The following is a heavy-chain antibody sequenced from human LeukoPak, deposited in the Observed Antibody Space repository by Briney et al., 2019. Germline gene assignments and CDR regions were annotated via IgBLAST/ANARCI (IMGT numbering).Heavy chain of an antibody. CDR3: ARGQNNYYDSSGYYYWFDP. Sequence: GSLRLSCAASGFTLSSNWMSWVRQPPGKGLEWIGEINHSGSTNYNPSLKSRVTISVDTSKNQFSLKLSSVTAADTAVYYCARGQNNYYDSSGYYYWFDPWGQGTLVTVSS. J-gene: IGHJ5*02. D-gene: IGHD3-22*01. CDR2: INHSGST. CDR1: GFTLSSNW. V-gene: IGHV4-34*01.